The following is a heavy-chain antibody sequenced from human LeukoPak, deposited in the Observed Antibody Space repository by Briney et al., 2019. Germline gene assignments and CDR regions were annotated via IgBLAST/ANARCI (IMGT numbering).Heavy chain of an antibody. J-gene: IGHJ3*02. V-gene: IGHV1-69*05. CDR3: ARDELRGPGAFDI. CDR2: IIPNFGTA. D-gene: IGHD1-26*01. Sequence: SVKVSCKASGGTFSSYAISWVRQAPGQGLEWMGRIIPNFGTANYAQKFQGRVTITTDESTSTAYMELSSLRSEDTAVYYCARDELRGPGAFDIWGQGTMVTVSS. CDR1: GGTFSSYA.